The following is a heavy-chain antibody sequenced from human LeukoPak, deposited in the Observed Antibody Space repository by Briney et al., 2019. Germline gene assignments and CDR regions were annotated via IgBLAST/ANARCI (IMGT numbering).Heavy chain of an antibody. CDR3: ARGRGLIGTSRFDP. J-gene: IGHJ5*02. CDR2: INAGNGNR. CDR1: GYTFSNSG. V-gene: IGHV1-3*01. Sequence: GASVKVSCKTTGYTFSNSGLHWVRQAPGQSLEWMGWINAGNGNRKYSQKFQDRLTITRGTSASTVYMELNSLKSEDTAMYFCARGRGLIGTSRFDPWGQGTLVIVSS. D-gene: IGHD3-10*01.